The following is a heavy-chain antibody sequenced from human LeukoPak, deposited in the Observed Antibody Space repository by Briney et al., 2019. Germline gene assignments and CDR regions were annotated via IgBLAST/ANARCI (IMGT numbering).Heavy chain of an antibody. J-gene: IGHJ4*02. V-gene: IGHV3-30*02. Sequence: GGSLRLSCAASGFTFSSYGMHWVRQAPGKGLEWVAFIRYDGSNKYYADSVKGRFTISRDNSKNTLYLQMNSLRAEDTAVYYCARRAAAGRCFGYWGQGTLVTVSS. CDR2: IRYDGSNK. CDR1: GFTFSSYG. CDR3: ARRAAAGRCFGY. D-gene: IGHD6-13*01.